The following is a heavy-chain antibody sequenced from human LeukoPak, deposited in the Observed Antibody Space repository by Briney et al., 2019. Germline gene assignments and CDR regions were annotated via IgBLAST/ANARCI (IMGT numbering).Heavy chain of an antibody. J-gene: IGHJ6*03. CDR1: GGSISSSTYY. CDR2: IYYSGST. V-gene: IGHV4-39*01. CDR3: ARRASKYYYYMDV. Sequence: KSSETLSLTCTVSGGSISSSTYYWGWIRQPPGKGLEWSGSIYYSGSTYYNPSLKSRVTISVDTSKNQFSLKLSSVTAADTAVYYCARRASKYYYYMDVWGKGTTVTVSS.